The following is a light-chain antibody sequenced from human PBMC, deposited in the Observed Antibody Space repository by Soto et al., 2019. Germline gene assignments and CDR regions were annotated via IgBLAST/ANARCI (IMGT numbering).Light chain of an antibody. CDR2: DAS. Sequence: EIVLTQSPATLSLSPGERATLSCRTSQSVSTYFAWYQQKPGRAPRLLIYDASSRATGIPARFIGSGSGTDVTLTISSLGPEDFAIYYCQQRSNWPITVGQGTRLEIK. CDR1: QSVSTY. CDR3: QQRSNWPIT. V-gene: IGKV3-11*01. J-gene: IGKJ5*01.